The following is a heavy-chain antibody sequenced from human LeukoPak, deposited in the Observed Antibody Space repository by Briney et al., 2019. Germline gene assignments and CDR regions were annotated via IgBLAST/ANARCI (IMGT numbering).Heavy chain of an antibody. D-gene: IGHD6-25*01. CDR1: GGSISSYY. CDR2: IYYIGSA. V-gene: IGHV4-59*08. J-gene: IGHJ2*01. Sequence: SETLSLTCTVPGGSISSYYWSWIRQPPGKGLEWIGYIYYIGSAHYNPSPKSRVTISVDTSKNQFSLKLSSVTAADTAVYYCARQGGGFWYFDLWGRGTLVTVSS. CDR3: ARQGGGFWYFDL.